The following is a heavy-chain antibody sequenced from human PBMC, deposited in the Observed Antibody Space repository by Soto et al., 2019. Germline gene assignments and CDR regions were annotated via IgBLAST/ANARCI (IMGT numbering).Heavy chain of an antibody. CDR2: IIPIFATV. CDR1: GGSFSSNP. J-gene: IGHJ4*02. D-gene: IGHD5-18*01. CDR3: ARGGRGYSSAPRYYFDY. V-gene: IGHV1-69*13. Sequence: SVKVSCKASGGSFSSNPISWVRQAPGQGLEWMAGIIPIFATVHYAQKFQGRVTITADESTSTAYMEPTSLRSEDTAVYFCARGGRGYSSAPRYYFDYWGQGTLVTSPQ.